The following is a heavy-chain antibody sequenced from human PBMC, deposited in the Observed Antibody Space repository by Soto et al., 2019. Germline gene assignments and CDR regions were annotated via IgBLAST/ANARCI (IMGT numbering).Heavy chain of an antibody. V-gene: IGHV4-34*01. CDR3: ARDEYRGSSWFNYYHYGMDV. CDR2: INHSGST. Sequence: SETLSLTCAVYGGSFSGYYWSWIRQPPGKGLEWIGEINHSGSTNYNPSLKSRVTISVDTSKNQFSLKLSSVTAADTAVYYCARDEYRGSSWFNYYHYGMDVWGQGPTVTVSS. D-gene: IGHD6-13*01. J-gene: IGHJ6*02. CDR1: GGSFSGYY.